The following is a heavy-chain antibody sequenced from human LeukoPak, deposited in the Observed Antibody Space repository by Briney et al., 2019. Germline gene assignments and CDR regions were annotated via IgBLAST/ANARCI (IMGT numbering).Heavy chain of an antibody. CDR3: AKCDDYGEPLWGMDV. J-gene: IGHJ6*02. V-gene: IGHV3-7*03. Sequence: GGSLRLSCAASGFTFSNHYMTWVRQPPGKGLEWVANVKPDGSASECVDSVKGRFTIFRDNPRNSLYLQMNSLRAEDTAVYYCAKCDDYGEPLWGMDVWGQGTTVTVSS. CDR1: GFTFSNHY. CDR2: VKPDGSAS. D-gene: IGHD4-17*01.